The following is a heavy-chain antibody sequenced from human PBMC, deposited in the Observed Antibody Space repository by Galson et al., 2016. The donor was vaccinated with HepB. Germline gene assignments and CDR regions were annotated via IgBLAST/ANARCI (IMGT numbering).Heavy chain of an antibody. Sequence: SLRLSCAGSGFNFNEVWMSWVRQAPGKGLEWVGRIKSKSEGTTDYAAPVKDRFIISRDDSKTTLYLQMNSLKTEDTAMYYCRLVLTPEGLESWGQGTLVTVPS. V-gene: IGHV3-15*01. CDR2: IKSKSEGTT. CDR3: RLVLTPEGLES. J-gene: IGHJ4*02. CDR1: GFNFNEVW. D-gene: IGHD2-21*02.